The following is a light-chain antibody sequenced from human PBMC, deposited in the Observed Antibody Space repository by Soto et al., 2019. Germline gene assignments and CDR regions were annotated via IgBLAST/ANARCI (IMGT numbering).Light chain of an antibody. J-gene: IGKJ2*01. V-gene: IGKV3-20*01. CDR1: QSVSSSY. Sequence: EIVLTQSPGTLSLSPGERATLSCRASQSVSSSYLAWYQQKPGQAPRLFIYGASNRATGIPDRFSGIGSGTDFSLTICRLEPEDFAVYYCQQYGSSPPYTFGQGPKLEIK. CDR3: QQYGSSPPYT. CDR2: GAS.